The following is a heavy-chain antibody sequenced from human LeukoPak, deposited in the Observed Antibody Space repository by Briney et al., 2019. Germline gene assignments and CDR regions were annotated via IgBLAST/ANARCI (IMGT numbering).Heavy chain of an antibody. Sequence: PGGSLRLSCEASGFSLSSYWMSWVRQAPGKGLEWVANIKPDGSDTRQVDSVKGRFTISRDNAKNSLYLQMSGLRGEDTAVYYCARGGASSKPLEAWGQGTLVTVSS. J-gene: IGHJ5*02. V-gene: IGHV3-7*01. CDR2: IKPDGSDT. CDR3: ARGGASSKPLEA. D-gene: IGHD3-10*01. CDR1: GFSLSSYW.